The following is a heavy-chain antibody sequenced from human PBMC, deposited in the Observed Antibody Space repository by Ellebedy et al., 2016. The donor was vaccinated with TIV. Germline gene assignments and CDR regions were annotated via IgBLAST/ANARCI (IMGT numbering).Heavy chain of an antibody. CDR3: ARGSEELRYFDWLFKLDY. J-gene: IGHJ4*02. V-gene: IGHV4-39*01. D-gene: IGHD3-9*01. CDR1: GGSISSSSYY. CDR2: IYYSGST. Sequence: MPSETLSLTCTVSGGSISSSSYYWGWIRQPPGKGLEWIGSIYYSGSTYYNPSLKSRVTISVDTSKNQFSLKLSSVTAADTAVYYCARGSEELRYFDWLFKLDYWGQGTLVTVSS.